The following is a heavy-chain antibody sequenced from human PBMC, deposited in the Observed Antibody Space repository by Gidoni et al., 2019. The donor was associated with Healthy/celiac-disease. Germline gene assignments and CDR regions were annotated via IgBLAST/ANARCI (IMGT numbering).Heavy chain of an antibody. J-gene: IGHJ6*02. CDR1: GGTFSSYA. V-gene: IGHV1-69*04. CDR2: IIPILGIA. D-gene: IGHD5-12*01. CDR3: ARENGDGYNRYYYYYGMDV. Sequence: QVQLVQSGAEVKKPGSSVKVSCKASGGTFSSYAISWVRQAPGQGLEWMGRIIPILGIANDAQKFQGRVTITADKSTSTAYMELSSLRSEDTAVYYCARENGDGYNRYYYYYGMDVWGQGTTVTVSS.